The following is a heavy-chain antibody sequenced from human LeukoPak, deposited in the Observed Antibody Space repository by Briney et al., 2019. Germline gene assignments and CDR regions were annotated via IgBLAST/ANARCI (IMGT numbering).Heavy chain of an antibody. D-gene: IGHD3-22*01. CDR3: ARVAYYYDSSGYYTREDY. V-gene: IGHV4-39*07. CDR2: INHSGST. Sequence: SETLSLTCTVSGGSISSGSYYWSWIRQPPGKGLEWIGEINHSGSTNYNPSLKSRVTISVDTSKNQFSLKLSSVTAADTAVYYCARVAYYYDSSGYYTREDYWGQGTLVTVSS. J-gene: IGHJ4*02. CDR1: GGSISSGSYY.